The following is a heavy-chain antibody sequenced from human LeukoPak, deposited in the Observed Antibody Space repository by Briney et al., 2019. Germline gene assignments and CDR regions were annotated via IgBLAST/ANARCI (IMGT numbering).Heavy chain of an antibody. CDR3: ARDAVQSSSSVNWLDP. CDR2: ISSSGSTI. V-gene: IGHV3-11*01. CDR1: GFTFSDYY. J-gene: IGHJ5*02. Sequence: PGGSLRLSCAASGFTFSDYYMSWIRQAPGKGLEWVSYISSSGSTIYYADSVKGRFTISRDNAKNSLYLQMNSLRAEDTAVYYCARDAVQSSSSVNWLDPWGQGTLVTVSS. D-gene: IGHD6-6*01.